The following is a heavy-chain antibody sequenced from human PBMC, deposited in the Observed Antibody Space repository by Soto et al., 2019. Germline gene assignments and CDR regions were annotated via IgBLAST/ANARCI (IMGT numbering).Heavy chain of an antibody. CDR1: GYTFTSYA. CDR2: INPSGGST. V-gene: IGHV1-46*01. J-gene: IGHJ4*02. CDR3: ARVSSWSCFDY. Sequence: ASVKVSCKASGYTFTSYAMNWVRQAPGQGLEWMGIINPSGGSTSYAQKFQGRVTMTRDTSTSTVYMELSSLRSEDTAVYYCARVSSWSCFDYWGQGTLVTVSS. D-gene: IGHD6-13*01.